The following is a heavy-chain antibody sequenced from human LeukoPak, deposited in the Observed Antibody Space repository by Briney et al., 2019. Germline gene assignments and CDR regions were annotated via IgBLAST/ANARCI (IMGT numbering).Heavy chain of an antibody. D-gene: IGHD2-15*01. CDR2: ISSSSSYI. V-gene: IGHV3-21*01. CDR1: GFTFSSYS. J-gene: IGHJ6*02. Sequence: PGGSLRLSCAASGFTFSSYSMNWVRQAPEKGLEWVSSISSSSSYIYYADSVKGRFTISRDNAKNSLYLQMNSLRAEDTAVYYCARGVSVVVVAAGHSYGMDVWGQGTTVTVSS. CDR3: ARGVSVVVVAAGHSYGMDV.